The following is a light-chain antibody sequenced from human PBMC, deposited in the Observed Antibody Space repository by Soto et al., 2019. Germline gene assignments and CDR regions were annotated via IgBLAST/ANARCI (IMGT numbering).Light chain of an antibody. CDR3: QQFHNWPRT. V-gene: IGKV3D-15*01. CDR1: QSVSSN. Sequence: EIVMTQSPATLSVSPGERATLSCRASQSVSSNLAWYQQKPGQAPRLLIYGASSRATGIPDRFSGSGSGTEFTLTITSLQSEDFAVYYCQQFHNWPRTFGQGTKVGIK. CDR2: GAS. J-gene: IGKJ1*01.